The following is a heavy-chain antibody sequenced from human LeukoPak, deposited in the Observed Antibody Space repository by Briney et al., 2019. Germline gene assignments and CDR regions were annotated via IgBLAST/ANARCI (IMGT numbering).Heavy chain of an antibody. J-gene: IGHJ3*02. V-gene: IGHV4-59*01. CDR2: IYYSGST. CDR1: GGSISSYY. D-gene: IGHD3-16*01. CDR3: ARDKPIMIDPGEAFDT. Sequence: SETLSLTCTVSGGSISSYYWSWIRQPPGKGLEWIGYIYYSGSTNYNPSLKSRVTISVDTSKNQFSLKLSSVTAADTAVYYCARDKPIMIDPGEAFDTWGQGTMVTVSS.